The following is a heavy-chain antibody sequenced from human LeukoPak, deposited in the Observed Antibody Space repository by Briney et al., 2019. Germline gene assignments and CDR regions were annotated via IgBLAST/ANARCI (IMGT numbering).Heavy chain of an antibody. CDR3: ARSITGTFSNWFDP. D-gene: IGHD1-7*01. CDR1: GYTFTSYG. Sequence: ASVKVSCKASGYTFTSYGISWVRQAPGQGLEWMGWISAYNGNTNYAQKLQGRVTMTTDTSTSTAYMGLRSLRSDDTAVYYCARSITGTFSNWFDPWGQGTLVTVSS. CDR2: ISAYNGNT. V-gene: IGHV1-18*01. J-gene: IGHJ5*02.